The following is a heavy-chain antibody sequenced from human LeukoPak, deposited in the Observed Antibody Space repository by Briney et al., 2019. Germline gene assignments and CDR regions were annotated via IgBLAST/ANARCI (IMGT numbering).Heavy chain of an antibody. D-gene: IGHD3-22*01. CDR3: ARNRQWLLADY. CDR2: TKQDETEK. CDR1: GFTFTNYW. Sequence: GGSLRLSCAASGFTFTNYWMSWVRQAPGKGLEWVANTKQDETEKHYADSVKGRFTISRDNAQNSLYLQMNSLRAEDTAVYFCARNRQWLLADYWGQGTVVTVTS. J-gene: IGHJ4*02. V-gene: IGHV3-7*04.